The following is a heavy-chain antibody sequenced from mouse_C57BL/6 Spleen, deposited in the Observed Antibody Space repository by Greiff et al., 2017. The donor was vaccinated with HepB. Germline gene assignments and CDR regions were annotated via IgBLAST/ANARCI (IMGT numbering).Heavy chain of an antibody. CDR3: ASYYGSGAMDY. V-gene: IGHV3-6*01. CDR1: GYSITSGYY. Sequence: ESGPGLVKPSQSLSLTCSVTGYSITSGYYWNWIRQFPGNKLEWMGYISYDGSNNYNPSLKNRISITRDTSKNQFFLKLNSVTTEDTATYYCASYYGSGAMDYWGQGTSVTVSS. J-gene: IGHJ4*01. D-gene: IGHD1-1*01. CDR2: ISYDGSN.